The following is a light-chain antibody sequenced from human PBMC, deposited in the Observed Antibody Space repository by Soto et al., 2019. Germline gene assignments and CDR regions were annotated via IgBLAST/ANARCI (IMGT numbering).Light chain of an antibody. CDR2: DVS. Sequence: QSALTQPASVSGSPGQSITISCTGTSSDVGGYNYVSWYQQHPGKAPKLMIYDVSNRPSGVSNRFSGSKSGNTASLTISGLQAEDEADYYCSSYTCSSHVVFGGGTQLTVL. CDR1: SSDVGGYNY. V-gene: IGLV2-14*01. CDR3: SSYTCSSHVV. J-gene: IGLJ2*01.